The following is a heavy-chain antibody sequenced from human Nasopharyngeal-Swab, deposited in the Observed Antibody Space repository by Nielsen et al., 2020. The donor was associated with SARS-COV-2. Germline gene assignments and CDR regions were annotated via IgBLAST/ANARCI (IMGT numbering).Heavy chain of an antibody. CDR2: INHSGST. J-gene: IGHJ4*02. CDR3: ARAEPSGGWYYYDSSGYYYGY. Sequence: WIRQPPGKGLEWIGEINHSGSTNYNPSLKSRATISVDTSKNQFSLKLTSVTAADTAVYYCARAEPSGGWYYYDSSGYYYGYWGQGTLVTVSS. D-gene: IGHD3-22*01. V-gene: IGHV4-34*01.